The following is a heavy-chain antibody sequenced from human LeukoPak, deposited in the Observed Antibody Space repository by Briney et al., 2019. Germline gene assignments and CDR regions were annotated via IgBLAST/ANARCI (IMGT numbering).Heavy chain of an antibody. CDR1: GYTFTSYD. V-gene: IGHV1-8*01. J-gene: IGHJ4*02. D-gene: IGHD3-3*01. CDR2: MNPNSGNT. CDR3: ARPSRVLRFLEWSRSYYFDY. Sequence: GASVKVSCKASGYTFTSYDINWVRQATGQGLEWMGWMNPNSGNTGYAQKFQGRVTMTRNTSISTAYMELSSLRSEDTAVYYCARPSRVLRFLEWSRSYYFDYWGQGTLVTVS.